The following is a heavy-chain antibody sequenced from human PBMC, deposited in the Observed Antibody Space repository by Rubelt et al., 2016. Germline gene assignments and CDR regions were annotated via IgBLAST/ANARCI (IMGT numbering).Heavy chain of an antibody. D-gene: IGHD6-19*01. V-gene: IGHV1-58*02. Sequence: QMQLVQSGPEVKKPGTSVKVSCKASGFTFTSSAMQWVRQARGQRLEWIGWIVVGSGNTNYAQKFQERVTITRDRSTSTAYMELSSLRSEDTAVYYCAAETVAVAGGGVWRGMDVWGQGTTVTVSS. CDR1: GFTFTSSA. CDR2: IVVGSGNT. CDR3: AAETVAVAGGGVWRGMDV. J-gene: IGHJ6*02.